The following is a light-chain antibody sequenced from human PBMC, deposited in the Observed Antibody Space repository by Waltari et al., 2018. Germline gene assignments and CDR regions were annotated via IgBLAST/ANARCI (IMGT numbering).Light chain of an antibody. CDR1: QSLLHSNGNTY. CDR2: RVS. Sequence: DIVMTQTPLSMPVTTGEPASISCRSSQSLLHSNGNTYLYWYLQKPGQPPRLLIYRVSNRFSGVPDRFSGSGSGTDFTLKISRVEAEDVGVYYCMQALQNPTFGQGTKVEIK. V-gene: IGKV2-29*02. CDR3: MQALQNPT. J-gene: IGKJ1*01.